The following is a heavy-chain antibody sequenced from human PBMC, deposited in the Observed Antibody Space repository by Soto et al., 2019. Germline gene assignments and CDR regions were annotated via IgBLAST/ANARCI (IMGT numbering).Heavy chain of an antibody. CDR2: IFHTGSA. Sequence: QVQLQESGPGLMTPSWTLSLTCAVSGGSITSKWCSWVRQPPGKGLELIAEIFHTGSANYNPSLMGRLTISMDKSRNHLSLNLNSVTAADTAVYYFARHIAVSGTRGFDHWGQGTLVTVSS. D-gene: IGHD2-21*01. CDR1: GGSITSKW. J-gene: IGHJ4*02. CDR3: ARHIAVSGTRGFDH. V-gene: IGHV4-4*02.